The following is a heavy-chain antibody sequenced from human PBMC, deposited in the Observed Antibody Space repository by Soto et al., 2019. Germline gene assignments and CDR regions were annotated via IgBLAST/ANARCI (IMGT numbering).Heavy chain of an antibody. CDR1: GGSIHSYH. CDR2: INTSTGNT. CDR3: ARDRGAYCSSSNCFPYWFDP. J-gene: IGHJ5*02. D-gene: IGHD2-2*01. V-gene: IGHV4-4*07. Sequence: SETLSLTGTVSGGSIHSYHWSWIRQSAGKGLEWIGRINTSTGNTNYNPSLKSRVTMSGDTAKNQFSLKLSSVTVADTAVYYCARDRGAYCSSSNCFPYWFDPWGQGILVTVSS.